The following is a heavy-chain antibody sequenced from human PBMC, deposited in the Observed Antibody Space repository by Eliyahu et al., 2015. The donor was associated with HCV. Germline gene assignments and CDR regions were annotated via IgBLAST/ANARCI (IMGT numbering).Heavy chain of an antibody. CDR2: ISGSGGST. CDR1: GFTFSSXA. J-gene: IGHJ3*02. Sequence: EVQLLESGGGLVQPGGSLRLSCXASGFTFSSXAMSXVRQAPGKGLGWVSAISGSGGSTYYADSVKGRFTISRDNSKNTLYLQMNSLRAEDTAVYYCAKDPPLLKFGGVIVHDAFDIWGQGTMVTVSS. V-gene: IGHV3-23*01. D-gene: IGHD3-16*02. CDR3: AKDPPLLKFGGVIVHDAFDI.